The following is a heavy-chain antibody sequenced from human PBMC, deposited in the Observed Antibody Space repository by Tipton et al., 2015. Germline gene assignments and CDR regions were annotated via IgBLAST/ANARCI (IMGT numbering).Heavy chain of an antibody. CDR2: IYHSGNM. CDR1: GGSISSINW. Sequence: TLSLTCAVSGGSISSINWWSWVRQPPGRGLEWIGEIYHSGNMNNNPSLASRVTMSVDNSNNQFSLRLTSVTAADTAVYYCARAMGDTFGPIHMVRGVTRHPDIWGQGTMVTVSS. CDR3: ARAMGDTFGPIHMVRGVTRHPDI. V-gene: IGHV4-4*02. D-gene: IGHD3-10*01. J-gene: IGHJ3*02.